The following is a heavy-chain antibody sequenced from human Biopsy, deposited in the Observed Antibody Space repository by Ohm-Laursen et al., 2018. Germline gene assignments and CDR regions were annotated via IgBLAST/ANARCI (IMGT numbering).Heavy chain of an antibody. Sequence: ASVTVSCQASGYTFTSYDITCARQASGHGPEWIGWLNPVSGNSNFGQKIRGRVTVTSDTSISTAYMELSGLTSDGPATYDCGRAVRNQLLTDPWGQGTLVTVSS. CDR1: GYTFTSYD. V-gene: IGHV1-8*01. CDR2: LNPVSGNS. D-gene: IGHD1-7*01. J-gene: IGHJ5*02. CDR3: GRAVRNQLLTDP.